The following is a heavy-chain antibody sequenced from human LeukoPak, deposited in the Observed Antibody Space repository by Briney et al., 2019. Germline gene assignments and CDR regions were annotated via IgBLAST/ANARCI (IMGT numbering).Heavy chain of an antibody. V-gene: IGHV4-61*02. J-gene: IGHJ4*02. D-gene: IGHD3-22*01. Sequence: SETLSLTCTVSGGSISSGSYYWSWIRQPAGKGLEWIGRIYTSGSTNYNPSLKSRVTISVDTSKNQFSLKLSSVTAADTAVYYCAREVVIFRFFDYWGQGTLVTVSS. CDR1: GGSISSGSYY. CDR2: IYTSGST. CDR3: AREVVIFRFFDY.